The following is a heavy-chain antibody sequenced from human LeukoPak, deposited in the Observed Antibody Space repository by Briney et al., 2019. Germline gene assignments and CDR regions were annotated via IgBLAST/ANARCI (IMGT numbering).Heavy chain of an antibody. V-gene: IGHV4-39*01. CDR3: ARHEGFIVVVVAATGHGWFDT. CDR1: GGSISSSSYY. J-gene: IGHJ5*02. Sequence: SETLSLTCTVSGGSISSSSYYRGWIRQPPGKGLEWIGSIYYSGSTYYNPSLKSRVTISVDTSKNQFSLKLSSVTAADTAVYYCARHEGFIVVVVAATGHGWFDTWGQGTLVTVSS. CDR2: IYYSGST. D-gene: IGHD2-15*01.